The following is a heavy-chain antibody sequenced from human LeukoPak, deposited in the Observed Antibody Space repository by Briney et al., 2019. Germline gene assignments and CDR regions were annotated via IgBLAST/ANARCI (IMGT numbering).Heavy chain of an antibody. D-gene: IGHD2-15*01. CDR3: ARHKEGYCTGGGCYSDFFDFGLDV. V-gene: IGHV5-10-1*01. CDR1: GYXFTTFY. CDR2: FHPSDSYV. Sequence: GESLTISCKTSGYXFTTFYITWVRHMPGKGLEWMGRFHPSDSYVNYSPSFQGHVTISSDTSIATVYLHWRSLKASHTAIYFCARHKEGYCTGGGCYSDFFDFGLDVWGQGTTVAVSS. J-gene: IGHJ6*02.